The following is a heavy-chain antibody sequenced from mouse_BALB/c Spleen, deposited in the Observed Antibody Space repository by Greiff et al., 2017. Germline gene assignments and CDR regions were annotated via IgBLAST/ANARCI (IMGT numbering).Heavy chain of an antibody. CDR1: GFTFSSYG. D-gene: IGHD2-1*01. CDR3: ARRDGNYEYYFDY. Sequence: EVKLVESGGDLVKPGGSLKLSCAASGFTFSSYGMSWVRQTPDKRLEWVATISSGGSYTYYPDSVKGRFTISRDNAKNTLYLQMSSLKSEDTAMYYCARRDGNYEYYFDYWGQGTTLTVSS. V-gene: IGHV5-6*02. CDR2: ISSGGSYT. J-gene: IGHJ2*01.